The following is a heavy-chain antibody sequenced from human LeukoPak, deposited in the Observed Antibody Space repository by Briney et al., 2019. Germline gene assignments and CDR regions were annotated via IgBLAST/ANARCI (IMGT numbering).Heavy chain of an antibody. CDR2: IYSGGST. CDR3: ARDLPEDRSGIYYYYGMDV. J-gene: IGHJ6*02. V-gene: IGHV3-66*01. D-gene: IGHD3-22*01. CDR1: GFTVSSNY. Sequence: GGSLRLSCAASGFTVSSNYMSWVRQAPGKGLEWVSVIYSGGSTYYADSVKGRFTISRDNSKNTLYLQMNSLRAEDTAVYYCARDLPEDRSGIYYYYGMDVWGQGTTVTVSS.